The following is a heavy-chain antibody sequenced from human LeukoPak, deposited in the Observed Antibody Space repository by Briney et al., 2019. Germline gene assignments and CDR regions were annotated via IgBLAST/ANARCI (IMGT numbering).Heavy chain of an antibody. J-gene: IGHJ6*03. CDR1: GVSISSHY. Sequence: PSETLSLTCTVSGVSISSHYWSWIRQPPGKGLEWIGYIYYSGSTNYNPSLKSRVTISVDTSKNQFSLKLSSVTAADTAVYYCARAATIYYYYMDVWGKGTTVTVSS. CDR2: IYYSGST. D-gene: IGHD5-12*01. CDR3: ARAATIYYYYMDV. V-gene: IGHV4-59*11.